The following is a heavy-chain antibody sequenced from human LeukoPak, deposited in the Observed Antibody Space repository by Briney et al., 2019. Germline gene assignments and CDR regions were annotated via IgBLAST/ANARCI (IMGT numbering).Heavy chain of an antibody. CDR1: GFTVSSNY. CDR2: LYIDGST. J-gene: IGHJ6*02. Sequence: GGSLRLSCAASGFTVSSNYMSWVRQAPGKGLEWVSILYIDGSTYYADPVKGKFTISRDNSKNTLYLQMNSLRDEDTALYYCARVQGSYGQSDVWGQGTTVTISS. V-gene: IGHV3-66*01. D-gene: IGHD3-10*01. CDR3: ARVQGSYGQSDV.